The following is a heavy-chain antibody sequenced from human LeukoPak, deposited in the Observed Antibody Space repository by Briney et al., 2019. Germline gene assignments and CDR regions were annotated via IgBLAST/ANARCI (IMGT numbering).Heavy chain of an antibody. V-gene: IGHV1-69*06. J-gene: IGHJ4*02. Sequence: SVKVSCKASGGTFSSYAISWVRQAPGQGLEWMGGIIPIFGTANYAQKFQGRVTITADKSTSTAYMELSSLRSEDTAVYYCAATSPTTVTTGYFDYWGQGTLVTVSS. CDR2: IIPIFGTA. CDR1: GGTFSSYA. D-gene: IGHD4-11*01. CDR3: AATSPTTVTTGYFDY.